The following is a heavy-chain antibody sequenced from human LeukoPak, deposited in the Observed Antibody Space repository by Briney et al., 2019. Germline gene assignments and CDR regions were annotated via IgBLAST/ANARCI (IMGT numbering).Heavy chain of an antibody. J-gene: IGHJ6*04. D-gene: IGHD3-3*01. CDR2: ISSSDNTI. CDR3: ARDYRWSVDV. CDR1: GFTFSDYY. Sequence: GGSLRLSCAASGFTFSDYYMNWIRQAPGKGLEWVSYISSSDNTIYYADSVKGRFTIFRENAKNSLYLQMNDLRAEDTALYFCARDYRWSVDVWGKGTTVSVSS. V-gene: IGHV3-11*04.